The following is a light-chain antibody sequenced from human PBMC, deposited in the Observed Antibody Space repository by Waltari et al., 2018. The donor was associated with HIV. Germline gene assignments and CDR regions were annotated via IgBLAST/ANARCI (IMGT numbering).Light chain of an antibody. Sequence: AIQLTQSPSSLSASVGDRVTITCRASQGIRNELGWYQQKPGKAPKRLIYAASSLQSGVPSRFSGSGSGTDFTLTISSLQPEDSATYYCLQDDSYPRTFGQGTKVEIK. CDR1: QGIRNE. J-gene: IGKJ1*01. CDR2: AAS. CDR3: LQDDSYPRT. V-gene: IGKV1-6*01.